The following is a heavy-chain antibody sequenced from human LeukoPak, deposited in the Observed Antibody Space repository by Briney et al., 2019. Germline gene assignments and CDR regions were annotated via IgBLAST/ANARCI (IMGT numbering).Heavy chain of an antibody. Sequence: GGSLRLSCAASGFTFSRTWMSWVRHSPGKGLEWVANINGDGSEEYYADSVKGRFTISRANARSSLYLQMNSLRGGDTAVYYCARDPDSDDAWGWFDSWGQGTVVTVSS. D-gene: IGHD5-18*01. V-gene: IGHV3-7*01. CDR3: ARDPDSDDAWGWFDS. J-gene: IGHJ5*01. CDR1: GFTFSRTW. CDR2: INGDGSEE.